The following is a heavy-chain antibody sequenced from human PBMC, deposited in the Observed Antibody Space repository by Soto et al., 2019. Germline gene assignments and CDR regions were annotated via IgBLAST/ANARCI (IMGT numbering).Heavy chain of an antibody. CDR2: IGISGFTV. CDR1: GFTFSSFA. D-gene: IGHD3-3*02. J-gene: IGHJ4*02. CDR3: GRESIRAPDGHY. Sequence: GGSLRLSCAASGFTFSSFAMSWVRQAPGKGLEWVSYIGISGFTVYYADSVRGRFAISKDNAKNSLYLEMSSLIPEDTAVYYCGRESIRAPDGHYWGQGTPVTVSS. V-gene: IGHV3-48*01.